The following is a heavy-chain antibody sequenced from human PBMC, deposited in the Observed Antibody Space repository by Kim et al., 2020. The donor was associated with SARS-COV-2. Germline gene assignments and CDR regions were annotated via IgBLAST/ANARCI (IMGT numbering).Heavy chain of an antibody. V-gene: IGHV4-59*01. CDR3: ARRNRITMVRGVPYYYGM. Sequence: SETLSLTCTVSGGSISSYYWSWIRQPPGKGLEWIGYIYYSGSTNYNPSLKSRVTISVDTSKNQFSLKLSSVTAADTAVYYCARRNRITMVRGVPYYYGM. CDR1: GGSISSYY. J-gene: IGHJ6*01. CDR2: IYYSGST. D-gene: IGHD3-10*01.